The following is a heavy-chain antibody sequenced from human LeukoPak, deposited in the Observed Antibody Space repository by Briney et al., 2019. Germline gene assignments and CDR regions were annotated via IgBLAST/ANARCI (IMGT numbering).Heavy chain of an antibody. V-gene: IGHV3-7*01. CDR3: AKEGAYPIVTYDS. CDR2: IKQDGNEK. Sequence: GGSLRLSCAASGFTFSRYWMNWVRQAPGKGLEWVANIKQDGNEKYYVDSVKGRFSISRDNAKNSLYPQMDSLRAEDTAVYYCAKEGAYPIVTYDSWGQGALVTVSS. J-gene: IGHJ5*01. CDR1: GFTFSRYW. D-gene: IGHD4-11*01.